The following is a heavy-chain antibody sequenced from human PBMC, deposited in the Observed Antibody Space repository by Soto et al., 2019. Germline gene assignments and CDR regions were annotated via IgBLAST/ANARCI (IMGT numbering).Heavy chain of an antibody. D-gene: IGHD1-7*01. Sequence: VQLQGSGPGLVKPSQTLSLTCTVSGASVNTGDYYWSYIRQSPGKGLEWLGYIFYSGDTYYNPSLKSRATISLITSRNQISLTLTSVTDADTAVYFCVGTGTTDDFWGQGTLVTVYS. CDR2: IFYSGDT. CDR3: VGTGTTDDF. CDR1: GASVNTGDYY. J-gene: IGHJ1*01. V-gene: IGHV4-30-4*01.